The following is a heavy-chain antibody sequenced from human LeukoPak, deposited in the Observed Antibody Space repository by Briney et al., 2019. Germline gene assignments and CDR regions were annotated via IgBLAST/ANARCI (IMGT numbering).Heavy chain of an antibody. Sequence: ASVKVSCKASGGTFSSYAISWVRQAPGQGLEWMGRIIPILGIANYAQKFQGRVTITANKSTSTAYMELSSLRSEDTAVYYCARGGSGSYYHYFDYWGQGTLVTVSS. V-gene: IGHV1-69*04. CDR2: IIPILGIA. CDR3: ARGGSGSYYHYFDY. CDR1: GGTFSSYA. D-gene: IGHD3-10*01. J-gene: IGHJ4*02.